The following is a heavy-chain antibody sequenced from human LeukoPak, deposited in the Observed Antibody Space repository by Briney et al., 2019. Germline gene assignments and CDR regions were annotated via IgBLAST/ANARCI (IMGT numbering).Heavy chain of an antibody. Sequence: GESLKISCKGSGYSFTSYWISWVRQMPGKGLEWMGRIDPSDSYTNYSPSSQGHVTISADKSISTAYLQWSSLKASDTAMYYCARQYYYGSGSYPYPFDYWGQGTLVTVSS. CDR1: GYSFTSYW. CDR2: IDPSDSYT. V-gene: IGHV5-10-1*01. J-gene: IGHJ4*02. D-gene: IGHD3-10*01. CDR3: ARQYYYGSGSYPYPFDY.